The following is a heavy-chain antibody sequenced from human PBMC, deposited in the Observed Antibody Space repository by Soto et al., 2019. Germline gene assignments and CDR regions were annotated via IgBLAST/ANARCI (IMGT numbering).Heavy chain of an antibody. CDR1: GFTFSSYW. Sequence: GGSLRLSCAASGFTFSSYWMHWVRQAPGKGLVWVSRINSDGSSTSYADSVKGRFTISRDNAKNTLYLQMSSLRAEDTAVYYCARDPAQLVLWFDPWGQGTLVTVSS. D-gene: IGHD6-6*01. CDR2: INSDGSST. V-gene: IGHV3-74*01. CDR3: ARDPAQLVLWFDP. J-gene: IGHJ5*02.